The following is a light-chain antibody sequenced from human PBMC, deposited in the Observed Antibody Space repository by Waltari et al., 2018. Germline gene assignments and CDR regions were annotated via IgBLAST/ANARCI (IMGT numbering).Light chain of an antibody. CDR2: DAS. CDR3: QQRSNWPPVYT. Sequence: EIVLTQSPPTLSLSPGERATLTCRASQSVSTYLAWYQQKPGQAHRLLIYDASNRATGIPARFSGSGSGTDFTLTISSLEPEDFAVYYCQQRSNWPPVYTFGQGTKLEIK. CDR1: QSVSTY. J-gene: IGKJ2*01. V-gene: IGKV3-11*01.